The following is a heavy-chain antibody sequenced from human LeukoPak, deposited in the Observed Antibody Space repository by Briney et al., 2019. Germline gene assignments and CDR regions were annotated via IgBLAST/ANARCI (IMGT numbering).Heavy chain of an antibody. Sequence: SETLSLTCTVSGGSISSYYWSWIRQPPGKGLEWIGYIYYSGSTNYNPSLKSRVTISVDTSKNQFSLKLSSVTAADTAVYYCARARYFDWLLGGPDAFDIWGQGTMVTVSS. V-gene: IGHV4-59*01. J-gene: IGHJ3*02. CDR2: IYYSGST. CDR3: ARARYFDWLLGGPDAFDI. D-gene: IGHD3-9*01. CDR1: GGSISSYY.